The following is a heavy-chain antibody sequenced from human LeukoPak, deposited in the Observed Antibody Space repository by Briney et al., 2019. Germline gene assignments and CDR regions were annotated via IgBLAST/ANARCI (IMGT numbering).Heavy chain of an antibody. Sequence: GGSLRLSCAASGLTFSSYSMNWVRQAPGQGLEWVSSISSSSSYTYYADSVKGRFTISRDNAKNSLYLQMNSLRAEDTAVYYCATPPYYYGSGKENYWGQGTLVTVSS. J-gene: IGHJ4*02. V-gene: IGHV3-21*01. CDR2: ISSSSSYT. D-gene: IGHD3-10*01. CDR3: ATPPYYYGSGKENY. CDR1: GLTFSSYS.